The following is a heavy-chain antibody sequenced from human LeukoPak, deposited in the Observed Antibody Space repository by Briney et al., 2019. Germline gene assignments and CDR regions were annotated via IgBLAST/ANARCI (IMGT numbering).Heavy chain of an antibody. CDR3: ARYRAVAGIDY. D-gene: IGHD6-19*01. V-gene: IGHV4-30-4*01. CDR2: IYYSGST. J-gene: IGHJ4*02. CDR1: GGSISSYY. Sequence: PSETLSLTCTVSGGSISSYYWSWIRQPPGKGLEWIGYIYYSGSTYYNPSLKSRVTISVDTSKNQFSLKLSSVTAADTAVYYCARYRAVAGIDYWGQGTLVTVSS.